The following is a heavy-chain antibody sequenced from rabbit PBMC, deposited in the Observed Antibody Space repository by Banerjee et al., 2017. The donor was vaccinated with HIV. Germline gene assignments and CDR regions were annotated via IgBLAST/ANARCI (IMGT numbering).Heavy chain of an antibody. CDR1: GFDFSSYG. J-gene: IGHJ4*01. V-gene: IGHV1S47*01. D-gene: IGHD2-1*01. Sequence: QEQLVESGGGLVQPGGSLKLSCKASGFDFSSYGVSWVRQAPGKGLEWIGYIDPVFGSTYYASWVNGRFTISSHNAQNTLYLQLNSLTAADTATYFCVRNYDDYGDYGPFNLWGPGTLVTVS. CDR2: IDPVFGST. CDR3: VRNYDDYGDYGPFNL.